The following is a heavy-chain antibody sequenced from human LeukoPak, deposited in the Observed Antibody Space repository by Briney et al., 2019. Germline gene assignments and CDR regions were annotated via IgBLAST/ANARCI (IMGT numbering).Heavy chain of an antibody. CDR1: GFSFSNYA. D-gene: IGHD3-10*01. CDR2: ISNDESNK. Sequence: PGRSLRLSCAASGFSFSNYAFHWVRQAPGRGLEWVALISNDESNKQYADSVKGRFTISRDNSKNTVYLQMNSLRPEGTAVFYCARGDGPGSYLIDYWGQGTLVTISS. V-gene: IGHV3-30*04. CDR3: ARGDGPGSYLIDY. J-gene: IGHJ4*02.